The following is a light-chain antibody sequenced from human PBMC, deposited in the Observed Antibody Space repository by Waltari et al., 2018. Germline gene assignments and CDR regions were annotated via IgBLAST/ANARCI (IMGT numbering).Light chain of an antibody. CDR3: SSYAGSNNHVL. V-gene: IGLV2-8*01. CDR2: EVS. CDR1: SGDGGCYNY. J-gene: IGLJ2*01. Sequence: QSALTQPPSASGSPGQSVTISCTGTSGDGGCYNYVSWYQQHPGKAPKLMIYEVSKRPSGVPDRFSGSKSGNTASLTVSGLQAEDEADYYCSSYAGSNNHVLFGGGTKLTVL.